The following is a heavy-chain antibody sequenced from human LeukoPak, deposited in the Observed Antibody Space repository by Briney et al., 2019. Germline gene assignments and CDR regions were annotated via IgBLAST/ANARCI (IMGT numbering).Heavy chain of an antibody. V-gene: IGHV3-30*04. CDR2: ISYNGGEK. J-gene: IGHJ3*02. Sequence: GGSLRLSCAASGFTFSSYAMHWVRQAPGKGLEWVTIISYNGGEKYFADSMRGRFSISRDNSKNTLYLQMNSLRTEDTAVYYCAREVEAFDIWGQGTMVTVSS. CDR1: GFTFSSYA. CDR3: AREVEAFDI.